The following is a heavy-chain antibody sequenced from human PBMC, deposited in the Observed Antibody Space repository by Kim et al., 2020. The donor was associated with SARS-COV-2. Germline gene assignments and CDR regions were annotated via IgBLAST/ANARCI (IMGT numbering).Heavy chain of an antibody. J-gene: IGHJ4*02. Sequence: GGSLRLSCAASGFTFSSYAMSWVRQAPGKGLEWVSTISARGVGSYYADSVKGRFTISRDNSKNTLYLLMNSLRAEDTAVYYCGNSGITGATGPLDYWGQG. V-gene: IGHV3-23*01. CDR3: GNSGITGATGPLDY. D-gene: IGHD1-7*01. CDR1: GFTFSSYA. CDR2: ISARGVGS.